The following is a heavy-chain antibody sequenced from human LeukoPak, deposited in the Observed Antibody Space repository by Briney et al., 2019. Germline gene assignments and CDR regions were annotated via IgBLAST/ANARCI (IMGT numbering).Heavy chain of an antibody. CDR3: ARSTDYGDYVGGY. J-gene: IGHJ4*02. CDR2: IYTSGST. Sequence: SETLSLTCTVSGGSISSSSYYWSWIRQPAGKGLEWIGRIYTSGSTNYNPSLKSRVTISVDTSKNQFSLKLSSVTAADTAVYYCARSTDYGDYVGGYWGQGTLVTVSS. D-gene: IGHD4-17*01. V-gene: IGHV4-61*02. CDR1: GGSISSSSYY.